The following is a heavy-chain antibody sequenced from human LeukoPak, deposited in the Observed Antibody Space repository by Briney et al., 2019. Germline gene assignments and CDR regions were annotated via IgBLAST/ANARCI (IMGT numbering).Heavy chain of an antibody. V-gene: IGHV3-21*01. J-gene: IGHJ6*03. CDR2: ISSSSSYI. Sequence: GGSLRLSCAASGFTFSSYSMNWVRQAPGKGLEWVSSISSSSSYIYYADSVKGRFTISRDNAKNSLYLQMNSLRAEDTAVYYCARDLVVKGYYYMDVWSKGTTVTVSS. CDR3: ARDLVVKGYYYMDV. CDR1: GFTFSSYS. D-gene: IGHD2-21*01.